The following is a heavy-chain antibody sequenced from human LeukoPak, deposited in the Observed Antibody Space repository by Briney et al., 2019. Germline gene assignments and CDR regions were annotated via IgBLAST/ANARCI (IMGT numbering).Heavy chain of an antibody. J-gene: IGHJ4*02. CDR1: GFTFSSYG. V-gene: IGHV3-33*01. D-gene: IGHD6-19*01. Sequence: PGGSLRLSCAASGFTFSSYGMHWVRQAPGKGLEWVAVIWYDGSNKYYADSVKGRFTISRDNSKNTLYLQMNSLRAEDTAVYYCARDWGPYSSGWTGRYWGQGTLVTVSS. CDR3: ARDWGPYSSGWTGRY. CDR2: IWYDGSNK.